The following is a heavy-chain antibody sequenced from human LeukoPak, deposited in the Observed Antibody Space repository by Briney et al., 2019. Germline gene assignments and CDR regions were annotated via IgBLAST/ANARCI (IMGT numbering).Heavy chain of an antibody. J-gene: IGHJ4*02. CDR3: NRGSYQFDY. Sequence: GGSLRLSCAASGFTFSSYAMSWFRQAPGKGLEWVGFIRSKGYGGTTEYAASVKGRFTISRDDSKSIAYLQMNSLKTEDTAVYYCNRGSYQFDYWGQGTLVTVSS. CDR2: IRSKGYGGTT. D-gene: IGHD1-26*01. CDR1: GFTFSSYA. V-gene: IGHV3-49*03.